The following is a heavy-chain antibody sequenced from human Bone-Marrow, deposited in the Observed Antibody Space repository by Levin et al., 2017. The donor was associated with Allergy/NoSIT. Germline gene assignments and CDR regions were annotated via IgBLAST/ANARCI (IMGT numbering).Heavy chain of an antibody. J-gene: IGHJ4*02. CDR3: AKGVGWNAGDS. D-gene: IGHD1-1*01. Sequence: SQTLSLTCTVSGASIATSSYYWAWIRQSPGKGLEWIGNLFYSGSTYYNPSLKSRVTISVDTSKNQVSLNLTSVAATDTAIYYCAKGVGWNAGDSWGPGTLVIVSS. CDR2: LFYSGST. V-gene: IGHV4-39*01. CDR1: GASIATSSYY.